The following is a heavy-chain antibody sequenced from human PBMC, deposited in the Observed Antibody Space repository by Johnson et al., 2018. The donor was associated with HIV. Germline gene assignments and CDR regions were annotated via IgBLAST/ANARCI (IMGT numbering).Heavy chain of an antibody. Sequence: EVQLVESGGGLVQPGGSLRLSCGGSGFSFSIYWLTWVRQAPGKGLEWVANINQDGSEMYYVDSVKGRFTISRDNANNSLYVQMNSLRAEDTAVYYCAKDPSGGSPFDAFDIWGQGTMVTVSS. CDR1: GFSFSIYW. CDR3: AKDPSGGSPFDAFDI. V-gene: IGHV3-7*01. J-gene: IGHJ3*02. CDR2: INQDGSEM. D-gene: IGHD2-15*01.